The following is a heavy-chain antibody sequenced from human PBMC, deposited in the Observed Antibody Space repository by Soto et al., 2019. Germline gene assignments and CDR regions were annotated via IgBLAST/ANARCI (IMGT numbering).Heavy chain of an antibody. V-gene: IGHV3-30*18. J-gene: IGHJ6*02. CDR3: AKDGGSGWFMDV. CDR1: GFTFSSYG. Sequence: QVQLVESGGGVVQPGRSLRLSCAASGFTFSSYGMHWVRQAPGKGLEWVAVISYDGSNKYYADSVKGRLTISRDNSKNTLYLQMNSLRAEDTAVYYCAKDGGSGWFMDVWGQGTTVTVSS. D-gene: IGHD6-19*01. CDR2: ISYDGSNK.